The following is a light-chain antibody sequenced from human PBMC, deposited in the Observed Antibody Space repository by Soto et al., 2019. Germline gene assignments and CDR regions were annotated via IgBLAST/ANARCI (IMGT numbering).Light chain of an antibody. CDR3: QQYYNWPRT. Sequence: IVMTQSPSSLSVSQGDRATLSCRASQSVSINLAWYQQKPGQAPRLLIYGASTRASGIPARFSGSGSGTEFTLTISGLQSEDFAVYYCQQYYNWPRTFGEGTKVDI. J-gene: IGKJ1*01. CDR1: QSVSIN. V-gene: IGKV3-15*01. CDR2: GAS.